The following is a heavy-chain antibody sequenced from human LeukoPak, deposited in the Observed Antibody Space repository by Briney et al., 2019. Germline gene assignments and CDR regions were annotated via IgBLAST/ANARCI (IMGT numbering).Heavy chain of an antibody. CDR2: ISDSGGSA. CDR1: GFTFRSYA. J-gene: IGHJ5*02. D-gene: IGHD3-16*01. Sequence: RGSLRLSCAASGFTFRSYAMNWVRQAPGKGLQWVSVISDSGGSAHYADSVQGRFTISRDNSKNRLYIQMNSLRAEDTAVYYCARTVYGSTWFDPWGQGTLVTASS. CDR3: ARTVYGSTWFDP. V-gene: IGHV3-23*01.